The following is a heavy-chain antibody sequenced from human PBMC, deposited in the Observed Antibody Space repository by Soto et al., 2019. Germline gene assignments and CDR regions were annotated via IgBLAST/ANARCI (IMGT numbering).Heavy chain of an antibody. V-gene: IGHV2-26*01. Sequence: QVTLRESGPVLMKPTETLTLTCNVSGFSLTTGRLGVSWIRQPPGKALEWLAHFFSDAERSYSRSLQGRLPGSQVGSGSQVVLTMTNMDPVDTGTYFCVRMTADSYSSYYAVDVWGQGTTVTVSS. CDR1: GFSLTTGRLG. CDR3: VRMTADSYSSYYAVDV. J-gene: IGHJ6*02. CDR2: FFSDAER. D-gene: IGHD2-21*02.